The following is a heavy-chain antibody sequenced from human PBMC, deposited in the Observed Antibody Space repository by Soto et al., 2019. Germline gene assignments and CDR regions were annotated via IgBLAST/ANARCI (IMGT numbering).Heavy chain of an antibody. J-gene: IGHJ6*02. CDR3: SGDPSGYDEGDWYHGVDV. CDR2: IYINGST. Sequence: GGSLRLSCAASGFSVSSNYMSWVRQAPGEGLAWVAIIYINGSTDYADSVQGRFSVSRDIYKNTLFLQMNNLRAEDTAVYFCSGDPSGYDEGDWYHGVDVWGQGTTVTVSS. CDR1: GFSVSSNY. D-gene: IGHD5-12*01. V-gene: IGHV3-53*01.